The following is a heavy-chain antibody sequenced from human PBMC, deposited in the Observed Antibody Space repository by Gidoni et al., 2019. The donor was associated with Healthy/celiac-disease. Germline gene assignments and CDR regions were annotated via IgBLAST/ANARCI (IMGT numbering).Heavy chain of an antibody. D-gene: IGHD5-18*01. Sequence: EVQLVESGGGLVKPGGSLRLSCAASGFTFSSYSMNCVRQSPGKGLEWVSSFSSSSSYIDYADSVKGRFTISRDNAKNSLYLQMNSLRAEDTAVYYCARIGGVDTAMEWEYYYYYYMDVWGKGTTVTVSS. CDR1: GFTFSSYS. CDR2: FSSSSSYI. J-gene: IGHJ6*03. V-gene: IGHV3-21*01. CDR3: ARIGGVDTAMEWEYYYYYYMDV.